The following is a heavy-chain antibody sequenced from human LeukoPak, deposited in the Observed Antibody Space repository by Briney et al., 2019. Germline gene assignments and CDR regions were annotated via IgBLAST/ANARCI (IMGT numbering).Heavy chain of an antibody. Sequence: GGSLRLSCAASGFTFSIYAMSWVRQAPGKGLEWVSAISGSGGSTYYADSVKGRFIISSDNSKNTLFLQMSSLRAVDTAVYYCAKETPEGVTFDYWGRGTLVTVSS. CDR3: AKETPEGVTFDY. CDR1: GFTFSIYA. D-gene: IGHD4-23*01. J-gene: IGHJ4*02. V-gene: IGHV3-23*01. CDR2: ISGSGGST.